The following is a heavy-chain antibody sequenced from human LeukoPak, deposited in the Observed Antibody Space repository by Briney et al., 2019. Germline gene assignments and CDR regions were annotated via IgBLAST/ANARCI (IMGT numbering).Heavy chain of an antibody. J-gene: IGHJ6*03. CDR2: ISSSSSYI. Sequence: GGSLRPSCAASGFTFSSYSMNWVRQAPGKGLEWVSSISSSSSYIYYADSVKGRFTISRDNAKNSLYLQMNSLRAEDTAVYYCAIMEEPLYYYYMDVWGKGTTVTVSS. V-gene: IGHV3-21*01. CDR3: AIMEEPLYYYYMDV. D-gene: IGHD1-26*01. CDR1: GFTFSSYS.